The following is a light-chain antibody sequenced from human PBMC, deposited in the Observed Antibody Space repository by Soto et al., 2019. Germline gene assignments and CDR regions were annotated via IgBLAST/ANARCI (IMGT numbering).Light chain of an antibody. CDR2: CAS. CDR3: HQYYSNPQT. J-gene: IGKJ1*01. V-gene: IGKV4-1*01. Sequence: DIVMTQSPDSLAVSLVERATLNCKSSQSILYTSIKRNYLAWYQYKPGQPPKLLVYCASTRESGVPARFSGSGSETDFTLTISSLQAEDVAVYYCHQYYSNPQTFGQGTRVEIK. CDR1: QSILYTSIKRNY.